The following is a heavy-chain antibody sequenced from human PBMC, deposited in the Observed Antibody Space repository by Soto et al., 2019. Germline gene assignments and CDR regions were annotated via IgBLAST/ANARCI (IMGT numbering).Heavy chain of an antibody. J-gene: IGHJ4*02. CDR3: SRDLYSSGWYWLVY. Sequence: GGSLRLSCAASGFTFSSYSMNWVRQAPGKGLEWVSYISSSSSTIYYADSVKGRFTISRDNAKNSLYLQMNSLRAEDTAVYYCSRDLYSSGWYWLVYWGQGTPVTVSS. V-gene: IGHV3-48*01. D-gene: IGHD6-19*01. CDR2: ISSSSSTI. CDR1: GFTFSSYS.